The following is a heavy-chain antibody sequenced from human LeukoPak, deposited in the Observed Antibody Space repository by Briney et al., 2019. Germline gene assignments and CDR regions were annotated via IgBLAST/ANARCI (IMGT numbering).Heavy chain of an antibody. Sequence: GGSLRLSCAASGFTFSSYWMSWVRQAPGKGLEGVANVKQDGSEKYYVDSVKGRFTISRDNAKNSLYLQMNSLKPEDTAVYYCTRDSRNEVMLWWSIDYWGQGTLVTVSS. D-gene: IGHD2-21*01. J-gene: IGHJ4*02. CDR2: VKQDGSEK. CDR3: TRDSRNEVMLWWSIDY. CDR1: GFTFSSYW. V-gene: IGHV3-7*01.